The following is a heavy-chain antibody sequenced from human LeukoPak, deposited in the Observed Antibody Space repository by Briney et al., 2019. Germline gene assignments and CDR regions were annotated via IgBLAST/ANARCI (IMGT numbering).Heavy chain of an antibody. V-gene: IGHV5-51*01. Sequence: PGESLKISCKGSGYSFTSYWIGWVRQMPGKGLEWMGIIYPGDSDIRYSLSFQGQVTISADKSISTAYLQWSSLKASDTAMYYCAIDPYYYDGSGSLDYWGQGTLVTVSS. CDR2: IYPGDSDI. J-gene: IGHJ4*02. CDR3: AIDPYYYDGSGSLDY. D-gene: IGHD3-22*01. CDR1: GYSFTSYW.